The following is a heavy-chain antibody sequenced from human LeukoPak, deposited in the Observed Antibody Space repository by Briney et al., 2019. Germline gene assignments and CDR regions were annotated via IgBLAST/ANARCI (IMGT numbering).Heavy chain of an antibody. CDR2: IYPADSDT. CDR3: ARRDSGYDWALDY. Sequence: RRGESLKISCKGSGYSFTSYRIGWVRQMPGKGLEWMGIIYPADSDTRYSPSFQGQVTISADKSITTAYLQWSSLKASDTAMYYCARRDSGYDWALDYWGQGTLVTVSS. V-gene: IGHV5-51*01. CDR1: GYSFTSYR. D-gene: IGHD5-12*01. J-gene: IGHJ4*02.